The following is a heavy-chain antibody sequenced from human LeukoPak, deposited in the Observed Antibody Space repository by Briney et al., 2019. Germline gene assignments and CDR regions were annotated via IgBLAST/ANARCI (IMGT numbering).Heavy chain of an antibody. CDR2: INTSGT. J-gene: IGHJ4*02. V-gene: IGHV4-61*02. CDR3: ARQDWATGNRIDF. D-gene: IGHD2/OR15-2a*01. Sequence: SETLSLTCTVSGASITSGLYYWNWIRQPAGKGLEWIGRINTSGTNYNPSLKSRVTISVDSSRNQFSLRLRSVTAADTAVYYCARQDWATGNRIDFWGQGTLVTVSS. CDR1: GASITSGLYY.